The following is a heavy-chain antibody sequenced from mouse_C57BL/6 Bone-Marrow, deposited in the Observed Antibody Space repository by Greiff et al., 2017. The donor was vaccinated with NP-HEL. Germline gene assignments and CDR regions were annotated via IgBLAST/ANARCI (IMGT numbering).Heavy chain of an antibody. CDR1: GYAFSSYW. D-gene: IGHD1-1*01. V-gene: IGHV1-80*01. CDR3: ARDGIYGSSFYWYFDV. J-gene: IGHJ1*03. CDR2: IYPGDGDT. Sequence: QVQLKQSGAELVKPGASVKISCKASGYAFSSYWMNWVKQRPGKGLEWIGQIYPGDGDTNYNGKFKGKATLTADQSSSTAYMQLSSLTSEDSAVYFCARDGIYGSSFYWYFDVWGTGTTVTVSS.